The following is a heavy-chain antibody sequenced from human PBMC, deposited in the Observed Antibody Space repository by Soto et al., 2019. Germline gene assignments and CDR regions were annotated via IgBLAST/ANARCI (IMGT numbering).Heavy chain of an antibody. Sequence: SETLSLTCAVYGGSFSGYYWSWIRQPPGKGLEWIGEINHSGSTNYNPSLKSRVTISVDTSKNQFSLKLSSVTAADTAVYYCARGAAHIVVVTAIPVLYYFDYWGQGTLVTVSS. J-gene: IGHJ4*02. D-gene: IGHD2-21*02. CDR3: ARGAAHIVVVTAIPVLYYFDY. CDR1: GGSFSGYY. CDR2: INHSGST. V-gene: IGHV4-34*01.